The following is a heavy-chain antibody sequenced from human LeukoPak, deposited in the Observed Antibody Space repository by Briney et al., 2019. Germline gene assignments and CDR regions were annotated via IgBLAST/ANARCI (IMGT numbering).Heavy chain of an antibody. J-gene: IGHJ4*02. D-gene: IGHD5-18*01. V-gene: IGHV4-34*01. Sequence: TSETLSLTCAVYGGSFSGYYWSWIRQPPGKGLEWIGEINHSGSTNYNPSLKSRVTILVDTSKNQFSLKPSSVTAADTAVYYCARGRDTAMVMSFGDYWGQGTLVTVSS. CDR2: INHSGST. CDR3: ARGRDTAMVMSFGDY. CDR1: GGSFSGYY.